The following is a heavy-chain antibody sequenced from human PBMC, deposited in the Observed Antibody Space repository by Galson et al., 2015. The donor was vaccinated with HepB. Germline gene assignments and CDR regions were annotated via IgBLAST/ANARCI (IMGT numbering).Heavy chain of an antibody. CDR3: AREGNIAARPENFDY. D-gene: IGHD6-6*01. Sequence: LRLSCAASGFTFSSYWMSWVRQAPGKGLEWVANIKQDGSEKYYVDSVKGRFTISRDNAKNSLYLQMNSLRAEDTAVYYCAREGNIAARPENFDYWGQGTLVTVSS. CDR1: GFTFSSYW. CDR2: IKQDGSEK. J-gene: IGHJ4*02. V-gene: IGHV3-7*03.